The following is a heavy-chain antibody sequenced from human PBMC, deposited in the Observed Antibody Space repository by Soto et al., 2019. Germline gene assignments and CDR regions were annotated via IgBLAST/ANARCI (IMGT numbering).Heavy chain of an antibody. D-gene: IGHD1-26*01. Sequence: GGSLRLSCAASGFTFSSYWMHWVRQAPGKGLVWVSRINSDGSSTTYVDSVKGRFTISRDNAKNTLYLQMNSLRAEDTAVYYCARGFLGPGLGYWGQGTLVTVSS. CDR1: GFTFSSYW. J-gene: IGHJ4*02. V-gene: IGHV3-74*01. CDR3: ARGFLGPGLGY. CDR2: INSDGSST.